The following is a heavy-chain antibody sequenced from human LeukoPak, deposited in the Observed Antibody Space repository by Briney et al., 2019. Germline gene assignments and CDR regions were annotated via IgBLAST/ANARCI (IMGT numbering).Heavy chain of an antibody. Sequence: GSLRLSCAASGFTFSSYAMHWVRQAPGKGLEWVAVISYDGSDKYYADSVKGRFTISRDNSKNTLYLQMNSLRAEDTAVYYCARGESGYEKYYFDYWGQGTLVTVSS. V-gene: IGHV3-30*04. CDR2: ISYDGSDK. CDR1: GFTFSSYA. CDR3: ARGESGYEKYYFDY. J-gene: IGHJ4*02. D-gene: IGHD5-12*01.